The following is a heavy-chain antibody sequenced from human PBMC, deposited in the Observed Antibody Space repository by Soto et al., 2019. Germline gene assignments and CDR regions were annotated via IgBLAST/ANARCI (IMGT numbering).Heavy chain of an antibody. D-gene: IGHD6-13*01. CDR2: ISGSGGST. CDR1: GFTFSSYA. CDR3: AKGGDSSRLYYYYYMDV. J-gene: IGHJ6*03. V-gene: IGHV3-23*01. Sequence: PGGSLRLSCAASGFTFSSYAMSWVRQAPGKGLEWVSAISGSGGSTYYADSVKGRFTISRDNSKNTLYLQMNSLGAEDTAVYYCAKGGDSSRLYYYYYMDVWGKGTTVTVSS.